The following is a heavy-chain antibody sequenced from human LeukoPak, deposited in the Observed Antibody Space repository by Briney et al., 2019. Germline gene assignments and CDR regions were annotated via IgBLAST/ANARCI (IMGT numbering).Heavy chain of an antibody. CDR1: GGSISSYY. J-gene: IGHJ6*03. D-gene: IGHD5-24*01. V-gene: IGHV4-59*01. CDR2: IFYRGTT. CDR3: ARTGDGYNYYNYYYMDV. Sequence: SETLSLTCTVSGGSISSYYWSWIRQTPGKGLEWIGDIFYRGTTNYNPSLKSRVTMSVDTTNNQFSLKLSSVTAADTAIYYCARTGDGYNYYNYYYMDVWGKGTTVTVSS.